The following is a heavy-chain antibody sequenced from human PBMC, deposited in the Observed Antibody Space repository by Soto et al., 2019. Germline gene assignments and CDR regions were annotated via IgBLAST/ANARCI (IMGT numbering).Heavy chain of an antibody. CDR2: ISAST. J-gene: IGHJ4*02. CDR1: GFTVSSYA. Sequence: GGSLRLSCAASGFTVSSYALNWVRQAPGKGLEWVSGISASTYYADSVKGRFTISRDNSKNTLYLQMNSLRAEDTAVYYCAKNSYNYYFDYWGQGTLVTVSS. D-gene: IGHD1-20*01. V-gene: IGHV3-23*01. CDR3: AKNSYNYYFDY.